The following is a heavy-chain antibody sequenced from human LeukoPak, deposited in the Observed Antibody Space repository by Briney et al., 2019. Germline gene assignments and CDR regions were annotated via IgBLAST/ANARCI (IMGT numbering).Heavy chain of an antibody. V-gene: IGHV4-59*01. Sequence: SETLSLTCTVSGGSISSYYWSWIRQPPAKGLEWIGYIYYSGNTKYNPSFNSRVTMSVDTSKNQFSLKLTSVTAADTAVYYSARLASGSYGPLTPFDYWGQGTLVTVSS. CDR3: ARLASGSYGPLTPFDY. CDR1: GGSISSYY. CDR2: IYYSGNT. J-gene: IGHJ4*02. D-gene: IGHD1-26*01.